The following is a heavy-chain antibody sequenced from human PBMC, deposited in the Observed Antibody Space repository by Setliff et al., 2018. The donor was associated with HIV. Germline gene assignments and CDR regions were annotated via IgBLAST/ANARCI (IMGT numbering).Heavy chain of an antibody. CDR3: SRDVGVPGRGNALEY. D-gene: IGHD3-10*01. V-gene: IGHV1-2*02. Sequence: TSVKVSCKASGYTLGGNYMHWVRQAPGQGLEWMGWIDPNSGGTNYAQKFEGRVTMTRDTTVNTVYIEVSSLRSDDTAVYYCSRDVGVPGRGNALEYWGRNPGHRLL. J-gene: IGHJ4*01. CDR2: IDPNSGGT. CDR1: GYTLGGNY.